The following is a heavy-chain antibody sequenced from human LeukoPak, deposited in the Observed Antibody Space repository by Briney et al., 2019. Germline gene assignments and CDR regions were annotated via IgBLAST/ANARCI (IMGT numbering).Heavy chain of an antibody. J-gene: IGHJ4*02. D-gene: IGHD1-26*01. V-gene: IGHV4-59*01. Sequence: SETLSLTCTVSGGSISSYYWSWIRQPPGKGLEWIGYIYYSGSTNYNPSLKGRVTISVDTSKNQFSLKLSSVTAADTAVYYCARDGLGGGSFDYWGQGTLVTVSS. CDR2: IYYSGST. CDR1: GGSISSYY. CDR3: ARDGLGGGSFDY.